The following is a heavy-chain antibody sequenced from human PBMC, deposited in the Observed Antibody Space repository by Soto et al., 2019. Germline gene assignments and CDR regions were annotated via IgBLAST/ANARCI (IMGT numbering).Heavy chain of an antibody. J-gene: IGHJ6*02. CDR2: IYPGDSDT. D-gene: IGHD6-6*01. CDR3: ARSIAASFKYYGSDV. Sequence: GAALKISCVACGYSSTSYWIGWARQTPGKGLEWMGIIYPGDSDTRYSPSFQGQVTISADKSISTAYLQWSSLKASDTARYYCARSIAASFKYYGSDVSGPGPMVTVSS. CDR1: GYSSTSYW. V-gene: IGHV5-51*01.